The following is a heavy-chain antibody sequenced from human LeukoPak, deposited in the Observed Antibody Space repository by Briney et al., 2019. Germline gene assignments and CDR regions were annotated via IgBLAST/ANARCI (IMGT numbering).Heavy chain of an antibody. V-gene: IGHV4-59*01. J-gene: IGHJ5*02. CDR1: GGSISSYY. Sequence: SETLSLTCTVSGGSISSYYWSWIRQPPGKGLEWIGYIYYSGSTNYNPSLKSRVTISVDTSKNQFSLKLSSVTAADTAVYYCARSVVVVPAGRTGFDPWGQGTLVIVS. CDR2: IYYSGST. D-gene: IGHD2-2*01. CDR3: ARSVVVVPAGRTGFDP.